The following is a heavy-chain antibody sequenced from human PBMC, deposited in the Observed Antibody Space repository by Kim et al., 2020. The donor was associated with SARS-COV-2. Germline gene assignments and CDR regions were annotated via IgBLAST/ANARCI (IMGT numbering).Heavy chain of an antibody. CDR2: ISGDSGTT. CDR1: GLSFSTHA. V-gene: IGHV3-23*01. J-gene: IGHJ4*01. Sequence: GGSLRLSCAASGLSFSTHAMNWLRQAPGKGLEWVSVISGDSGTTGYADSVKGRFTVSRDNSKNTVFLQMIGLRVEDTAVYYCARKSVVTPGKYYFDYWG. D-gene: IGHD2-21*02. CDR3: ARKSVVTPGKYYFDY.